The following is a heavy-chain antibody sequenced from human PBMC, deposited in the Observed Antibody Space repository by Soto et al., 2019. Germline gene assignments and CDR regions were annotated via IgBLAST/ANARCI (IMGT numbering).Heavy chain of an antibody. V-gene: IGHV3-15*01. D-gene: IGHD6-13*01. CDR1: GFTFSNAW. J-gene: IGHJ3*02. Sequence: GGSLRLSCAASGFTFSNAWMSWVRQAPGKGLEWVGRIKSKTDGGTTDDAAPVKGRFTISRDDSKNTLYLQMNSLKTEDTAVYYCTTDRVAAAGYASDIWGQGTMVTVSS. CDR3: TTDRVAAAGYASDI. CDR2: IKSKTDGGTT.